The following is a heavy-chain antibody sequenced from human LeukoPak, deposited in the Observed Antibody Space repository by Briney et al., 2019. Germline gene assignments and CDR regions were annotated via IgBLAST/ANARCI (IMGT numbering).Heavy chain of an antibody. V-gene: IGHV3-11*01. CDR2: ISNSGSTI. Sequence: GGSLRLSCAASGITFNDYYMSWIRQAPGKGLECVSYISNSGSTIYYADSVKGRFTISRDNSKNTLYLQMNSLRAEDTAVYYCAKDRRVGEMATIFDYWGQGTLVTVSS. J-gene: IGHJ4*02. D-gene: IGHD5-24*01. CDR3: AKDRRVGEMATIFDY. CDR1: GITFNDYY.